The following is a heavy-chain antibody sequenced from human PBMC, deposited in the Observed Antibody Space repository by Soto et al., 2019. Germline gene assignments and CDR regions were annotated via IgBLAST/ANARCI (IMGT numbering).Heavy chain of an antibody. J-gene: IGHJ4*02. V-gene: IGHV4-34*01. CDR2: INHSGST. CDR1: GGSFSGYY. Sequence: SETLSLTCAVYGGSFSGYYWSWIRQPPGKGLEWIGEINHSGSTNYNPSLKSRVTISVDTSKNQFSLKLSSVTAADTAVYYCARTRRNYYGSGSYRGPFDYWGQGTLVTVSS. D-gene: IGHD3-10*01. CDR3: ARTRRNYYGSGSYRGPFDY.